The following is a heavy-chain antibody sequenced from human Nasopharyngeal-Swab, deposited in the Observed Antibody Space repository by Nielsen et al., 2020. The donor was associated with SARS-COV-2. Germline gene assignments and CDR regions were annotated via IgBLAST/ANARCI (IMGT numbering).Heavy chain of an antibody. V-gene: IGHV4-39*01. CDR2: IHYTGNT. CDR1: GGSISGSTYY. Sequence: SETLSLTCTVSGGSISGSTYYWGWVRQPPGKGLEWIANIHYTGNTYYSPSLKGRVTISVDTSRSQFSLTLSSMTAADRAVYYCARTNTERPNFDSWGQGLLVTVSS. D-gene: IGHD2-8*01. CDR3: ARTNTERPNFDS. J-gene: IGHJ4*02.